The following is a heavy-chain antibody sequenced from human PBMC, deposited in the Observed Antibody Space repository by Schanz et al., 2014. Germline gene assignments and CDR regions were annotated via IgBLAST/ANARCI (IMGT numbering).Heavy chain of an antibody. CDR3: AKAGSGWSTAGYYY. CDR1: GFTFSSYA. D-gene: IGHD6-19*01. J-gene: IGHJ4*02. CDR2: ISDNGIST. V-gene: IGHV3-23*04. Sequence: EVQLVESGGGLVKPGGSLRLSCVASGFTFSSYAMSWVRQAPGKGLEWVSGISDNGISTYYADSVKGRFSISRENSKSILYLQMNSLRAEDTAVYYCAKAGSGWSTAGYYYWGQGTLVAVSS.